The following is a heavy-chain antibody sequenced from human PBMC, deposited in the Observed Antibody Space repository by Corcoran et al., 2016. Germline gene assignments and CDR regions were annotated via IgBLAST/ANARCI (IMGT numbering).Heavy chain of an antibody. D-gene: IGHD3-10*01. J-gene: IGHJ4*02. CDR3: ARDRGNYYSWSSSVDY. Sequence: QVQLVESGGGVVQPGTSLRLSCAASGFTFSSYGFYWVRQAPGKGLEWVALIWYDGSKKYYADSVKGRFTISRDQSKKTLYLQMNSLRAEDTDVYYCARDRGNYYSWSSSVDYWGQGTLVTVAA. V-gene: IGHV3-33*01. CDR1: GFTFSSYG. CDR2: IWYDGSKK.